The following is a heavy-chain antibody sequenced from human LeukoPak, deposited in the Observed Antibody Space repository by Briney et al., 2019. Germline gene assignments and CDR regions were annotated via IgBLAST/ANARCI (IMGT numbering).Heavy chain of an antibody. CDR1: GYTFTSYY. D-gene: IGHD3-10*01. J-gene: IGHJ4*02. CDR3: ARQLGYCYGSGSYYIVGY. CDR2: INPSGGST. Sequence: ASVKVSCKASGYTFTSYYMHWVRQAPGQGLEWMGVINPSGGSTSYAQKFQGRVTMTRDTSTSTVYMELSSLRSEDTAVYYCARQLGYCYGSGSYYIVGYWGQGTLVTVSS. V-gene: IGHV1-46*01.